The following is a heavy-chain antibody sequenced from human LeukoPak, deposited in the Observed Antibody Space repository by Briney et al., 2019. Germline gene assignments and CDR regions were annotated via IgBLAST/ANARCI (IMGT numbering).Heavy chain of an antibody. V-gene: IGHV7-4-1*02. Sequence: ASVKVSCKVSGGTFSNDSITWVRQAPGQGLEWMGWINTNTGNPTYAQGFTGRFVFSLDTSVSTAYLQISSLKAEDTAVYYCAREGSGYFRGGWFDPWGQGTLVTVSS. CDR3: AREGSGYFRGGWFDP. J-gene: IGHJ5*02. CDR1: GGTFSNDS. D-gene: IGHD3-10*02. CDR2: INTNTGNP.